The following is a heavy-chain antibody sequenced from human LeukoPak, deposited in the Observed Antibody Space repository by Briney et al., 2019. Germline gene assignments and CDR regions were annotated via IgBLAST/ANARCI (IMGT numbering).Heavy chain of an antibody. V-gene: IGHV4-59*01. D-gene: IGHD5-24*01. Sequence: PSETLSLTCTVSGGSISSYYWSWIRQPPGKGLEWIGYIYYSGSTNYNPSLKSRVTISVDTSKNQFSLKLSSVTAADTAVYYCARDKSRGRGDFDYWGQGTLVTVSS. J-gene: IGHJ4*02. CDR3: ARDKSRGRGDFDY. CDR2: IYYSGST. CDR1: GGSISSYY.